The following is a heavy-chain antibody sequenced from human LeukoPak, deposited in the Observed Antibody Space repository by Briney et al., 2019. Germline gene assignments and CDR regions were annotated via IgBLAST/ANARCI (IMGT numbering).Heavy chain of an antibody. Sequence: GASVKVSCKASGYTFTGYYMHWVRQAPGQGLEWMGIINPSGGSTSYAQKFQGRVTMTRDMSTSTVYMELSSLRSEDTAVYYCARVTKGLNDFWSGYYDYWGQGTLVTVSS. CDR1: GYTFTGYY. CDR3: ARVTKGLNDFWSGYYDY. V-gene: IGHV1-46*01. D-gene: IGHD3-3*01. CDR2: INPSGGST. J-gene: IGHJ4*02.